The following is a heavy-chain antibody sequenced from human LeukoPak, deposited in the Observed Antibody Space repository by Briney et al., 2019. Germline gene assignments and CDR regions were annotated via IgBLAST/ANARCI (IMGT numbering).Heavy chain of an antibody. V-gene: IGHV4-30-2*01. Sequence: SQTLSLTCTVSGGSISSGGYYWSWIRQPPGKGLEWIGEINHSGSTNYNPSLKSRVTISVDTSKNQFSLKLSSVTAADTAVYYCARSSAVAGLTWGRGTLVTVSS. J-gene: IGHJ5*02. CDR2: INHSGST. CDR3: ARSSAVAGLT. D-gene: IGHD6-19*01. CDR1: GGSISSGGYY.